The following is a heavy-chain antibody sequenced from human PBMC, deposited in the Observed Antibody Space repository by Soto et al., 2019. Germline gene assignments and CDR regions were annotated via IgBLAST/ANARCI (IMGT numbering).Heavy chain of an antibody. V-gene: IGHV4-34*01. CDR2: INHSGST. J-gene: IGHJ4*02. CDR3: ERGRRAYSPLIFTFGGVIPKYFDY. D-gene: IGHD3-16*02. CDR1: GGSFSGYY. Sequence: PSETLSLTCAVYGGSFSGYYWSWIRQPPGKGQEWIGEINHSGSTNYNPSLKSRVTISVDTSKNQFSLKLSSVTAADTAVDYCERGRRAYSPLIFTFGGVIPKYFDYCGQGTLVTVSS.